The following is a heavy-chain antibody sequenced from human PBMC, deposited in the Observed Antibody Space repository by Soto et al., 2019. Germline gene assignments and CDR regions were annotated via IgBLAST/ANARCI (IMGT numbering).Heavy chain of an antibody. V-gene: IGHV3-48*02. Sequence: GGSLRLSCAASGFTFRSYSMNWVRQAPGKGLEWVSYITGSSSTTYYADSVKGRFTISRDNAKNSLYLQMNSLRDEDTAVYYCARAATMTTVTRFDPWGQGTLVTVSS. CDR2: ITGSSSTT. CDR3: ARAATMTTVTRFDP. J-gene: IGHJ5*02. D-gene: IGHD4-4*01. CDR1: GFTFRSYS.